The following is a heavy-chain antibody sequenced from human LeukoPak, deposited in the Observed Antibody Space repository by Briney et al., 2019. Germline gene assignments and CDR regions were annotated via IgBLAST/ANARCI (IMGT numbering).Heavy chain of an antibody. Sequence: GGSLRLSCAASGFTFSSHWMHWVRQDPGKGLVWVSRINSDGSSTKYADSVKGRFTISRDNAKNTLYLQMNSLTAEDTAVYYCATLVVVAAFDAFDIWGPGTMVTVSS. CDR1: GFTFSSHW. V-gene: IGHV3-74*03. CDR3: ATLVVVAAFDAFDI. J-gene: IGHJ3*02. D-gene: IGHD2-15*01. CDR2: INSDGSST.